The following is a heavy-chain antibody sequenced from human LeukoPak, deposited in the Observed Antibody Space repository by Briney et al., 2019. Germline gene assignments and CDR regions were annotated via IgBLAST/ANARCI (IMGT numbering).Heavy chain of an antibody. V-gene: IGHV3-48*02. CDR3: ARGVSGSYSPFDY. J-gene: IGHJ4*02. D-gene: IGHD1-26*01. CDR2: FSSSSGII. CDR1: VFTFSTDN. Sequence: GGSLRLSCGASVFTFSTDNMNWVRQAPGKGLEWLSYFSSSSGIIYYADSVRGRFTVSRDTAKNSVFLQMDSLRDDDTAVYYCARGVSGSYSPFDYWGQGTLVTVSS.